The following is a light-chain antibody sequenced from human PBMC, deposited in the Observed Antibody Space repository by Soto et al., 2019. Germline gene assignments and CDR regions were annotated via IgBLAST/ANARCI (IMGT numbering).Light chain of an antibody. J-gene: IGKJ1*01. CDR2: GGS. CDR1: QSVSNNY. CDR3: QQYSSSRT. Sequence: EIVLTQSTGTLPLSPGERATLSCRASQSVSNNYLAWYQQKPGQAPRLLIYGGSSRATGIPVRFSGSGSETDFTLTITRLEPEDFAVYYCQQYSSSRTFGQGSKVDIK. V-gene: IGKV3-20*01.